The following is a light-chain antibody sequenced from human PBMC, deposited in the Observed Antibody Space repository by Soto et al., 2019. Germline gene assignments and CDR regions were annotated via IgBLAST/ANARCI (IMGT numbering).Light chain of an antibody. V-gene: IGLV2-14*01. Sequence: QSALTQPASVSGSPGQSITISCTGTSSDVGGYNSVSWYQQHPGKAPKLMIYDVSNRPSGVSNRFSGYKSGNTASLTISGLQAEDEAGYYCSSYTSSSTLVFGGGTKVTVL. J-gene: IGLJ2*01. CDR1: SSDVGGYNS. CDR3: SSYTSSSTLV. CDR2: DVS.